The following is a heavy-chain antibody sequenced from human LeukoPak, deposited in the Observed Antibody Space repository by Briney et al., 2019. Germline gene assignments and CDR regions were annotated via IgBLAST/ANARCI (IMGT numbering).Heavy chain of an antibody. J-gene: IGHJ3*02. V-gene: IGHV4-61*02. CDR3: ASTPDYYNSGRPGITFDI. Sequence: SQTLSLTCTVSGGSISSGRYYWRWIRQPAGKGLEWIGRIFTSGYTNYNPALKSRVTISVDTSKNQFSLKLSSVTAADTAVYYCASTPDYYNSGRPGITFDIWGQGTMVTVSS. CDR1: GGSISSGRYY. D-gene: IGHD3-10*01. CDR2: IFTSGYT.